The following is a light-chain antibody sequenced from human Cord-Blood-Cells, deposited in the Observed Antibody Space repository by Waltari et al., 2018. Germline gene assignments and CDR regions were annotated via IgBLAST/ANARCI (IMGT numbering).Light chain of an antibody. CDR1: QSVSSY. J-gene: IGKJ4*01. Sequence: EIVLTQSPATMSLSPGERATLTCRASQSVSSYLAWYQQKPGKAPRLLIYDASNRATGIPDRFSGSGSGTDFTLTISSLEPEDFAVYYCQQRSNCPLTFGGGTKVEIK. CDR2: DAS. V-gene: IGKV3-11*01. CDR3: QQRSNCPLT.